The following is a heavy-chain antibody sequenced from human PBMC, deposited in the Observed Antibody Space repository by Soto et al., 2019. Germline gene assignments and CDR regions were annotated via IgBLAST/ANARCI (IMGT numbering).Heavy chain of an antibody. V-gene: IGHV4-59*01. CDR2: IYYSGSP. Sequence: KGLEWIAYIYYSGSPNYNPSLKSRVTISVDTSKNQFSLKLSSVTAADKAVYYCARWGAAAGTSRSWYDYWGQGTLVTVSS. D-gene: IGHD6-13*01. CDR3: ARWGAAAGTSRSWYDY. J-gene: IGHJ4*02.